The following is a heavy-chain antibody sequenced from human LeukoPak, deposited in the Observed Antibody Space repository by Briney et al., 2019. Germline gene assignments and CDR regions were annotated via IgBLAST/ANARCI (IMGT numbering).Heavy chain of an antibody. CDR2: IYWNSGST. Sequence: GGSLRLSCAASGFIFDNYVMHWVRQAPGKGLEWVSGIYWNSGSTDYADSVKGRFTISRDNAKDSLYLQMNSLRAEDTAVYYCATAYSNYGYCLDYWGQGSLVTVSS. V-gene: IGHV3-9*01. CDR3: ATAYSNYGYCLDY. J-gene: IGHJ4*02. D-gene: IGHD3-10*01. CDR1: GFIFDNYV.